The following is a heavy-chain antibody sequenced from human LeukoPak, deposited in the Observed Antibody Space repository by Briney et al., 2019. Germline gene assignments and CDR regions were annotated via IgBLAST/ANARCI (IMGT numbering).Heavy chain of an antibody. D-gene: IGHD3-22*01. J-gene: IGHJ5*02. Sequence: GGSLRLSCAASGFTFNIYAMSWVRLAPGKGLQWVASMCGSAGCTYYADSVKGRFTISRDNSKNTLYLQINSLRAEDTAIYYCARDRPNYHESNGHYYNRDGDHWGQGTLVTVSS. CDR3: ARDRPNYHESNGHYYNRDGDH. CDR2: MCGSAGCT. V-gene: IGHV3-23*01. CDR1: GFTFNIYA.